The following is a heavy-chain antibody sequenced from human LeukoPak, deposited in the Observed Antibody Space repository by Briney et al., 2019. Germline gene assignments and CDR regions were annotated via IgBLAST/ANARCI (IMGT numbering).Heavy chain of an antibody. CDR2: IRSNSDGGTI. V-gene: IGHV3-15*07. CDR3: ARDPSVPPGIAVAGRFDY. CDR1: GFTFSNAW. J-gene: IGHJ4*02. D-gene: IGHD6-19*01. Sequence: GGSLRLSCAPSGFTFSNAWMNWVRQAPGKGLEWVGRIRSNSDGGTIDYAAPVKGRFTLSRDDSKTTLYLQMNSLRAEDTAVYYCARDPSVPPGIAVAGRFDYWGQGTLVTVSS.